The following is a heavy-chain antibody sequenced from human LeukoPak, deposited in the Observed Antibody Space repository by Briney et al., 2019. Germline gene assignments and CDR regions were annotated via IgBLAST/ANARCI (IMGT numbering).Heavy chain of an antibody. Sequence: GGSLRLSCAASGFTFSSYAMSWVRQAPGKGLEWVSAISGSGGSTYYADSVKGRFTISRDNSKNTLYLQMNSLTPEDTAVYYCVPAFKREAPPPGFWGQGTLVTVSS. CDR1: GFTFSSYA. CDR3: VPAFKREAPPPGF. J-gene: IGHJ4*02. CDR2: ISGSGGST. D-gene: IGHD1-14*01. V-gene: IGHV3-23*01.